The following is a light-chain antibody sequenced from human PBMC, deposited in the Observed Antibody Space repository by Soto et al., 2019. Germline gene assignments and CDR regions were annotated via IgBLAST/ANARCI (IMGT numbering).Light chain of an antibody. CDR3: SSYTSSSLYV. CDR1: SNDVGGYNY. Sequence: QSVLTQPASVSGSPGRSITISCTGTSNDVGGYNYVSWYQQHPGKAPKLMIYDVSNRPSGVSNRFSGSKSGNTASLTISGLQAEDESDYYCSSYTSSSLYVFGTGTKLTVL. J-gene: IGLJ1*01. CDR2: DVS. V-gene: IGLV2-14*03.